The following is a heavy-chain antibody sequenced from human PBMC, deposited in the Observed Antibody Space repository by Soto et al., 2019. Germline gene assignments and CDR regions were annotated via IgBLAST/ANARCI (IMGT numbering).Heavy chain of an antibody. J-gene: IGHJ4*02. D-gene: IGHD1-1*01. CDR3: AKGLSDDWNDGYSYAY. V-gene: IGHV3-23*01. CDR2: ISGFGGST. Sequence: EVHLLESGGALVQRGGSLRLSCAASGFTFSSYSMSWVRQAPGKGLEWVSGISGFGGSTYYADSVKGRFTSSRDNSKNDLYPQINSLRAEDTAKYYCAKGLSDDWNDGYSYAYWGQGTLVTVSS. CDR1: GFTFSSYS.